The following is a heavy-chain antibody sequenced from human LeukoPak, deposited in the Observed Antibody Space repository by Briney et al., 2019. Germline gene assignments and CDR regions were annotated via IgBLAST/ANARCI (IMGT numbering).Heavy chain of an antibody. CDR3: ARVVLWFGGYYYYYMDV. Sequence: ASVRVSCKASGYTFSIYGFSWVRQAPGQGLEWMGWISVYNGNTNYAQKFQGRVTMTTDTSTSTAHMELRSLRSDDTAVYYCARVVLWFGGYYYYYMDVWGKGTTVTISS. CDR1: GYTFSIYG. D-gene: IGHD3-10*01. V-gene: IGHV1-18*01. CDR2: ISVYNGNT. J-gene: IGHJ6*03.